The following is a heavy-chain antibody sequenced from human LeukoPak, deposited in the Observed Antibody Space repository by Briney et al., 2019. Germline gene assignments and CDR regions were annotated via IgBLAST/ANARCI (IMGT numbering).Heavy chain of an antibody. J-gene: IGHJ3*02. D-gene: IGHD6-13*01. CDR1: GYIFNSYG. Sequence: ASVKVSCKASGYIFNSYGIAWVRQAPGQGLEWMGWISAYSANRNYAQKLQGRITMTTDTSTSTAYMELRSLRSDDTAIYYCAREKIAVDGIDAFDIWGQGTRVTVSS. CDR2: ISAYSANR. CDR3: AREKIAVDGIDAFDI. V-gene: IGHV1-18*01.